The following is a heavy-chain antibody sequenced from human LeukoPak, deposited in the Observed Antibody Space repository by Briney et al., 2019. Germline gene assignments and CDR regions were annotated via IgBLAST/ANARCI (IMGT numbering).Heavy chain of an antibody. J-gene: IGHJ3*02. V-gene: IGHV4-59*01. CDR3: AKLGPSAWYEAFDI. Sequence: SETLSLACTVSGGSINNYYWSWVRQPPGKGLEWLGYIYYSGSTNFNPSLKSRVTISVDTSKNQFSLRLTSVTAADTAVYYCAKLGPSAWYEAFDIWGQGTMVTVSS. CDR2: IYYSGST. CDR1: GGSINNYY. D-gene: IGHD6-19*01.